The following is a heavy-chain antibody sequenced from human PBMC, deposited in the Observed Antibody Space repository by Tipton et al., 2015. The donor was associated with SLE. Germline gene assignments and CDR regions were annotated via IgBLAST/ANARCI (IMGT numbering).Heavy chain of an antibody. Sequence: TLSLTCTVSGGSISSSSYYWGWIRQPPGKGLEWIVIIYYSGSTYYNPSLKSRVTISVDTSKNQFSLKLSSVTAADTAVYYCARAYYDFWSGYYHDAFDIWGQGTMVTVSS. V-gene: IGHV4-39*01. J-gene: IGHJ3*02. CDR2: IYYSGST. CDR3: ARAYYDFWSGYYHDAFDI. D-gene: IGHD3-3*01. CDR1: GGSISSSSYY.